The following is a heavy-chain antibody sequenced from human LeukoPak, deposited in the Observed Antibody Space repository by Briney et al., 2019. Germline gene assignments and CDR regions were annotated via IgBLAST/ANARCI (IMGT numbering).Heavy chain of an antibody. CDR2: IYYSGST. CDR1: GGSISSSSYY. J-gene: IGHJ5*02. V-gene: IGHV4-39*07. CDR3: ARLLYSSSWYWFDP. D-gene: IGHD6-13*01. Sequence: PSETLSLTCTVSGGSISSSSYYWGWIRQPPGKGLEWIGSIYYSGSTYYNPSLKSRVTISVDTSKNQFSLKLSSVTAADTAVYYCARLLYSSSWYWFDPWGQGTLVTVSS.